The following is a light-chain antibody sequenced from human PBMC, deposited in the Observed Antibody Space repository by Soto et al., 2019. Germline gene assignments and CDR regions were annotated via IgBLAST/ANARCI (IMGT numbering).Light chain of an antibody. CDR1: QSVSSY. CDR2: DAS. J-gene: IGKJ5*01. CDR3: QQRSDWPIT. Sequence: EIVLTQSPATLSLSPGERATLSRRASQSVSSYLAWYQQKPGQAPRLLIYDASNRATGFPARFSGSGSGTDFTLTISSLEPEDFAVYYCQQRSDWPITFGQGTRLEIK. V-gene: IGKV3-11*01.